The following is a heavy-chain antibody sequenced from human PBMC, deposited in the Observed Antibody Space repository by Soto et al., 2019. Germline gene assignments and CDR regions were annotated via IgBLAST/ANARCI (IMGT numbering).Heavy chain of an antibody. Sequence: QVQLVESGGGLVKPGGSLRLSCAASGFTFSDYYMSWIRQAPGKGLEWVSYISSSSSYTNYADSVKGRFTISRDNAKNSLYLQMNSLRAEDTAVYYCARVPPTSSSWYYFDYWGQGTLVTVSS. CDR1: GFTFSDYY. CDR3: ARVPPTSSSWYYFDY. V-gene: IGHV3-11*06. J-gene: IGHJ4*02. CDR2: ISSSSSYT. D-gene: IGHD6-13*01.